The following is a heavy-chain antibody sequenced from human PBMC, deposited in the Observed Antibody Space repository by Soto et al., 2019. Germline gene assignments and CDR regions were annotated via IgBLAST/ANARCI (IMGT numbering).Heavy chain of an antibody. Sequence: QVQLQESGPGLVKPSQTLSLTCTVSGGSISSGGYYWSWIRQHPGKGLEWIGYIYYSGSTYYNPSLKSRVTISVDTSKNQFSLKLSSVTAADTAVYYCAVNTAMVTGGGYYYYGMDVWGQGTTVTVSS. D-gene: IGHD5-18*01. J-gene: IGHJ6*02. CDR1: GGSISSGGYY. V-gene: IGHV4-31*03. CDR2: IYYSGST. CDR3: AVNTAMVTGGGYYYYGMDV.